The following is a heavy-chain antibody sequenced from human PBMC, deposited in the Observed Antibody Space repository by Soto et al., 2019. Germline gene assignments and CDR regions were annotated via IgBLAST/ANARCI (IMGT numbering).Heavy chain of an antibody. D-gene: IGHD1-26*01. CDR1: GFTFSDYY. CDR3: ARVLVGATDYFDY. J-gene: IGHJ4*02. CDR2: ISSSSSYT. Sequence: GGSLRLSCAASGFTFSDYYMSWVRQAPGKGLEWVSYISSSSSYTNYADSVKGRFTISRDNAKNSLYLQMNSLRAEDTAVYYCARVLVGATDYFDYWGQGTLVTVYS. V-gene: IGHV3-11*06.